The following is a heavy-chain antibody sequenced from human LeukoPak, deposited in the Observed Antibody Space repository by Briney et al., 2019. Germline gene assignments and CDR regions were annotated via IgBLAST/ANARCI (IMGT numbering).Heavy chain of an antibody. V-gene: IGHV4-31*03. Sequence: SQTLSLTCTVSGDSINNDGYHWTWIRQHPGKGLEWIGYIHNSGGTAYNPSLRSRVSISLDTSLNRFSLTLHSVTAADTAVYYCARDFTKTASPDAFDFWGQGTLVAVSS. CDR2: IHNSGGT. D-gene: IGHD1-1*01. J-gene: IGHJ3*01. CDR1: GDSINNDGYH. CDR3: ARDFTKTASPDAFDF.